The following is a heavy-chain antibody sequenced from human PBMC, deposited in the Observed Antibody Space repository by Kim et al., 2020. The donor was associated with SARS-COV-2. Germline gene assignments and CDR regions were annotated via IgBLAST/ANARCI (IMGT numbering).Heavy chain of an antibody. Sequence: PSRKSRVTISVDTSKTQFSLKLSSVTAADTAVYYWARVPLWFGESGIDYWGQGTLVTVSS. J-gene: IGHJ4*02. D-gene: IGHD3-10*01. CDR3: ARVPLWFGESGIDY. V-gene: IGHV4-39*07.